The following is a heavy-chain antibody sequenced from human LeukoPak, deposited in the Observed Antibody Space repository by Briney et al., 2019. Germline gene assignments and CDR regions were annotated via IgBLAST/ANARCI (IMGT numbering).Heavy chain of an antibody. CDR2: IQNTGGT. CDR3: AKHGSGWSFDY. CDR1: SASISSYY. J-gene: IGHJ4*02. V-gene: IGHV4-59*01. Sequence: PSETLSLTCTVSSASISSYYWGWIRQPPGKGLEWIGYIQNTGGTNYNPSLKSRVSISEDTSKNQFSLQVSSVTAADTAVYYCAKHGSGWSFDYWGQGTLVTVSS. D-gene: IGHD6-19*01.